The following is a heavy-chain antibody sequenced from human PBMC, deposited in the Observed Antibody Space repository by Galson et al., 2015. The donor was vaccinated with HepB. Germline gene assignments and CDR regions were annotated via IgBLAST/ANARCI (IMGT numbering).Heavy chain of an antibody. CDR2: IKSKTDGGTT. CDR3: TTDRVANYYYYGMDV. D-gene: IGHD5-12*01. J-gene: IGHJ6*02. CDR1: GFTFSNAW. V-gene: IGHV3-15*01. Sequence: SLRLSCAASGFTFSNAWMSWVRQAPGKGLEWVGRIKSKTDGGTTDYAAPVKGRFTISRDDSKNTLYLQMNSLKTEDTAVYYCTTDRVANYYYYGMDVWGQGTTVTVSS.